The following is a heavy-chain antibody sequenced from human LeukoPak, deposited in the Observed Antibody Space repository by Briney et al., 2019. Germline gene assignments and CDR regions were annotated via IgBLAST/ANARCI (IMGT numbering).Heavy chain of an antibody. V-gene: IGHV4-39*01. D-gene: IGHD3-10*01. CDR1: GGSISSSSYY. CDR3: ARHLNYYARGPDY. CDR2: IYYSGST. J-gene: IGHJ4*02. Sequence: PSETLSLTCTVSGGSISSSSYYWGWIRQPPGKGLEWIGSIYYSGSTYYNPSLKSRVTISVDTSKNQFSLKLSSVTAADTAVYYCARHLNYYARGPDYWGQGTLVTVSS.